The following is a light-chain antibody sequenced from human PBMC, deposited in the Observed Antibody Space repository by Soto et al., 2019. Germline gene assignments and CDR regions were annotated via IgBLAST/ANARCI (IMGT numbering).Light chain of an antibody. CDR3: MQRIELPFT. Sequence: EIVMTQTPLSLCVAPGDSASISCRSSQRLVYSDDGNTYLDWYVQKPGQSPQLLIYTASYWASGVPDRVSGSGSGTDFTLKISRLEDDDVSCYYCMQRIELPFTFGVGTTLAIK. CDR2: TAS. J-gene: IGKJ4*01. V-gene: IGKV2-40*01. CDR1: QRLVYSDDGNTY.